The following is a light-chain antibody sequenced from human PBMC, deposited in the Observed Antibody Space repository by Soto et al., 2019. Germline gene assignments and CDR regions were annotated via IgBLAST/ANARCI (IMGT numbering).Light chain of an antibody. V-gene: IGKV3-20*01. Sequence: EIVFAQSPGTPSFSPGGRATLSRRASQSVSSSYLAWYQQKPGQAPRLLIYGASSRATGIPDRFSGSGSGTDFTLTISRLEPEDFAVYYCQQYGSSSTFGQGTKV. CDR3: QQYGSSST. J-gene: IGKJ1*01. CDR2: GAS. CDR1: QSVSSSY.